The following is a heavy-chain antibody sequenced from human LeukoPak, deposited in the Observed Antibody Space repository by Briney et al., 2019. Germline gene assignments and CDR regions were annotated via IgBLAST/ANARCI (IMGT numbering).Heavy chain of an antibody. CDR2: IYSGGST. Sequence: GGSLRLSCAASGFTVSSNYMSWVRQAPGKGLEWVSVIYSGGSTYYADSVKGRFTISRDNSKSTLYPQMNSLRAEDTAVYYCARERSSVYYFDYWGQGTLVTVSS. D-gene: IGHD6-19*01. V-gene: IGHV3-53*01. J-gene: IGHJ4*02. CDR1: GFTVSSNY. CDR3: ARERSSVYYFDY.